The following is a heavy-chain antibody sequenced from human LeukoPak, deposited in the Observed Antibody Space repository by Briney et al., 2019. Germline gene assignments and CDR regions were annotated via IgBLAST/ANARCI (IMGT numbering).Heavy chain of an antibody. V-gene: IGHV4-34*01. J-gene: IGHJ5*02. CDR3: ARGQWEIRFDP. CDR2: INHSGST. CDR1: GGSFSGYY. Sequence: ASETLSLTCAVYGGSFSGYYWSWIRQPPGKGLEWIGEINHSGSTNYNPSLKSRVTISVDTSKNQFSLKLNSVTAAGTAVYYCARGQWEIRFDPWGQGTLVTVSS. D-gene: IGHD1-26*01.